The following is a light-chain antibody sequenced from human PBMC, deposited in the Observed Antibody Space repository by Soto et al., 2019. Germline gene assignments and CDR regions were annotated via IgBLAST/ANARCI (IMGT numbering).Light chain of an antibody. Sequence: DIQMTQSRSSLSASVGDRVTITCRASQSISGWLAWYQQKPGKAPKLLIYKASSLESGVPSRFSGSGSGTEFTLTISSLQPDDFATYYCQQYDSLVTFGPGTKADIK. CDR2: KAS. J-gene: IGKJ3*01. CDR1: QSISGW. CDR3: QQYDSLVT. V-gene: IGKV1-5*03.